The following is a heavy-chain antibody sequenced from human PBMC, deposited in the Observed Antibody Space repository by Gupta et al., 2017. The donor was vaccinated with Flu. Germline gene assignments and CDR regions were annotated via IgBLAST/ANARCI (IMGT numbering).Heavy chain of an antibody. CDR2: IYPGDSDT. CDR1: GYSFTTYW. J-gene: IGHJ4*02. D-gene: IGHD6-19*01. CDR3: ARGHTTGWYEY. V-gene: IGHV5-51*03. Sequence: VQLVQSGAEVKTPGEYLKISCQGSGYSFTTYWIGWVRQMPGKGLEWMGIIYPGDSDTRYSPSLQGRVTISADKSINTAYLQWSSLKASDTAMYYCARGHTTGWYEYWGQGTLVTVSS.